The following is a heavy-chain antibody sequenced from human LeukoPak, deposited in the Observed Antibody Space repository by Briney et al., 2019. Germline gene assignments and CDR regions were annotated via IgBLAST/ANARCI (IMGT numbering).Heavy chain of an antibody. V-gene: IGHV3-33*06. D-gene: IGHD3-22*01. CDR3: AKDLGTYYDSSGIAFDL. J-gene: IGHJ2*01. CDR1: GFTFSSYG. Sequence: PGGSLRLSCAASGFTFSSYGMHWVRQAPGKGPEWVAVIWYDGSNKYYADSVKGRFTISRDNSKNTLYLQMNSLRAEDTAVYYCAKDLGTYYDSSGIAFDLWGRGTLVTVSS. CDR2: IWYDGSNK.